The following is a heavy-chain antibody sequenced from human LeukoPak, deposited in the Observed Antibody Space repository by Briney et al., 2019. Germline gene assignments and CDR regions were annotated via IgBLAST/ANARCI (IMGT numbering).Heavy chain of an antibody. CDR2: ISYDGSNK. V-gene: IGHV3-30*18. D-gene: IGHD3-10*01. CDR1: GFTFSNFG. Sequence: GGSLRLSCAASGFTFSNFGMHWVRQAPAKGLEWVAVISYDGSNKYYADSVKGRFTISRDNSKNTLYLQMNSLRTEDTAVYYCAKAAGTLGSTLFDYWGQGTLVTVSS. CDR3: AKAAGTLGSTLFDY. J-gene: IGHJ4*02.